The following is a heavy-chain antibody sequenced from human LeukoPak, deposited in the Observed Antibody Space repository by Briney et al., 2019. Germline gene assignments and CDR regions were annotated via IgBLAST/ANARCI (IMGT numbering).Heavy chain of an antibody. Sequence: PGGSLRPSCTASGLTFSDAWMISVRQAPRKGLEWVGRIKSAANGGTIYQAAPLKDRFTLSRDDSKNTLYLQMTSVKVEDTAVYYCTTVGGRSGYYHYYHMDVWGKGTTVTISS. CDR2: IKSAANGGTI. V-gene: IGHV3-15*05. J-gene: IGHJ6*03. CDR1: GLTFSDAW. CDR3: TTVGGRSGYYHYYHMDV. D-gene: IGHD2-15*01.